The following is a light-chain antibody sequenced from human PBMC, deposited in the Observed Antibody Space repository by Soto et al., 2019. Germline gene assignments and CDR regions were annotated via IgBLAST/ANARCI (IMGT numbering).Light chain of an antibody. CDR2: EVT. CDR3: SSYSGSNALV. V-gene: IGLV2-8*01. Sequence: QSALTQPPSASGSPGQSVTISCTGTSSDVGNYNSVSWYQQHPGKAPKLMIFEVTERPSGVPHRFSGSKSGNTASLTVSGLQPEDEADYYCSSYSGSNALVFGGGTKVTVL. CDR1: SSDVGNYNS. J-gene: IGLJ3*02.